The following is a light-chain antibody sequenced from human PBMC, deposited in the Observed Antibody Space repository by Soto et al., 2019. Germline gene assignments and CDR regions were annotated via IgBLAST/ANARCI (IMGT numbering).Light chain of an antibody. CDR3: QQSYTTPVYS. Sequence: DIQMTQSPSSLSASVGDRVTITCQASQDITNYLNWYQQKPGKPPKLLINDAYNLETGVPSRFSGSGSGTHFSFTISSLQPEDFATYFCQQSYTTPVYSFGQGTKLDIK. CDR2: DAY. CDR1: QDITNY. V-gene: IGKV1-33*01. J-gene: IGKJ2*01.